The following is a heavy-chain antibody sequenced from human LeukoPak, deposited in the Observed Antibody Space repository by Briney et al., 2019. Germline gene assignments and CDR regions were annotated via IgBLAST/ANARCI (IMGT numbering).Heavy chain of an antibody. CDR2: IIPIFGTA. Sequence: ASVKVSCKASGGTFSSYAISWVRQAPGQGLGWMGGIIPIFGTANYAQKFQGRVTITTDESTSTAYMELSSLRSEDTAVYYCASPRGTAYSGSYYLGFDYWGQGTLVTVSS. V-gene: IGHV1-69*05. D-gene: IGHD1-26*01. CDR3: ASPRGTAYSGSYYLGFDY. J-gene: IGHJ4*02. CDR1: GGTFSSYA.